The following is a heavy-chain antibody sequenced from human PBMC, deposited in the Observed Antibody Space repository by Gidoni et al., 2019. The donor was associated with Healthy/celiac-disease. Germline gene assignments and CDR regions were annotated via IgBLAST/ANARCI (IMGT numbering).Heavy chain of an antibody. D-gene: IGHD3-22*01. V-gene: IGHV4-61*02. CDR2: IYTSGST. CDR1: GGSISSGRYY. Sequence: QVQLQESGPGLVKPSQTLSLTCTVSGGSISSGRYYWSWIRQPAGKGLEWIGRIYTSGSTNYNPSLKSRVTISVDTSKNQFSLKLSSVTAADTAVYYCAREKGYYYDSSGYPDAFDIWGQGTMVTVSS. J-gene: IGHJ3*02. CDR3: AREKGYYYDSSGYPDAFDI.